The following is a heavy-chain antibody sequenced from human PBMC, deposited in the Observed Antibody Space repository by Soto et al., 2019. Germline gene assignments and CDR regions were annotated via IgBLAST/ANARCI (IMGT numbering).Heavy chain of an antibody. CDR3: AKGVVAAATNRPSDY. CDR2: ISVSGDIT. D-gene: IGHD2-15*01. V-gene: IGHV3-23*01. J-gene: IGHJ4*02. Sequence: EVQLLESGGGLEQPGGSLRLSCAASGFTFSSYAMSWVRQAPGKGLEWVSIISVSGDITYYADSVKGRFTISSDNSKNTLYLQMNSLRAEDTALYYCAKGVVAAATNRPSDYWGRGTLVTVSS. CDR1: GFTFSSYA.